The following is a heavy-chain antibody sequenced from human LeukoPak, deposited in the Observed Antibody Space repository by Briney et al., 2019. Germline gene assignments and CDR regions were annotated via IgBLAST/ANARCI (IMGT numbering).Heavy chain of an antibody. CDR2: ISYDGSNK. CDR1: GFTFSSYG. V-gene: IGHV3-30*18. D-gene: IGHD3-10*01. Sequence: PGRTLRLSCAASGFTFSSYGMHWVRQAPGKGLEWVAVISYDGSNKYYADSVKGRFTISRDNSKNTLYLQMNSLRAEDTAVYYCAKARYYGSGSYSPDYWGQGTLVTVSS. J-gene: IGHJ4*02. CDR3: AKARYYGSGSYSPDY.